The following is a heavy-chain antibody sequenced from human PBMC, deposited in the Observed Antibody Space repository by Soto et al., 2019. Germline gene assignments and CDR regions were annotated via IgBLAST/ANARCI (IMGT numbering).Heavy chain of an antibody. CDR2: IIPIFGTA. V-gene: IGHV1-69*13. CDR1: GGTFSSYA. CDR3: ARGKEGHYYDSSGYYSY. Sequence: SVKVSCKASGGTFSSYAISWVRQAPGQGLEWMGGIIPIFGTANYAQKFQGRVTVTADESTSTAYMELSSLRSEDTAVYYCARGKEGHYYDSSGYYSYWGQGTLVTVSS. J-gene: IGHJ4*02. D-gene: IGHD3-22*01.